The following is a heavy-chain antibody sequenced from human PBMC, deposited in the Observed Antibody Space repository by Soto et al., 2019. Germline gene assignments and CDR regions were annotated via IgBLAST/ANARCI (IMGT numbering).Heavy chain of an antibody. V-gene: IGHV1-69*06. CDR1: GGTFSSYA. J-gene: IGHJ6*02. D-gene: IGHD3-22*01. Sequence: SVKVSCKASGGTFSSYAISWVRQAPGQGLEWMGGIIPIFGTANYAQKFQGRVTSTADKSTSTAYMELSSLRSEDTAVYYCARARITMIVVVSYYYYGMDVWGQGTTVTVSS. CDR2: IIPIFGTA. CDR3: ARARITMIVVVSYYYYGMDV.